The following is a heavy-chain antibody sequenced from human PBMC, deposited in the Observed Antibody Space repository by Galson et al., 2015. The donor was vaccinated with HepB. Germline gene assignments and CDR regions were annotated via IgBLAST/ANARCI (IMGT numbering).Heavy chain of an antibody. V-gene: IGHV1-18*04. CDR2: ISAYNGNT. CDR1: GYTFTSYG. CDR3: ARVYSSSWYRWFDP. Sequence: SVKVSCKASGYTFTSYGISWVRQAPGQGLEWMGWISAYNGNTNYAQKLQGRVTMTTDTSTSTAYMEPRSLRSDDTAVYYCARVYSSSWYRWFDPWGQGTLVTVSS. J-gene: IGHJ5*02. D-gene: IGHD6-13*01.